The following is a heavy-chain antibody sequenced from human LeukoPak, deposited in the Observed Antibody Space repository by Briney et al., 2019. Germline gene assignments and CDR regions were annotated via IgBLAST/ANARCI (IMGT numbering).Heavy chain of an antibody. Sequence: SETLSLTCTVSGGSISSYYWSWIRQPPGKGLEWIGYIYSSGSTNYNPSPKSRITISVDTSKNQFSLKLSSVTAADTAVYYCARFAYCGGHCWYYFDYWGQGSLVTVSS. V-gene: IGHV4-59*01. D-gene: IGHD2-21*02. J-gene: IGHJ4*02. CDR1: GGSISSYY. CDR3: ARFAYCGGHCWYYFDY. CDR2: IYSSGST.